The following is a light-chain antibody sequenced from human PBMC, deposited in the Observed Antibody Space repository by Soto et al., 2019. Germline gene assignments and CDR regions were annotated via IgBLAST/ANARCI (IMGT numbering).Light chain of an antibody. CDR3: QQYGSSPPYT. J-gene: IGKJ2*01. V-gene: IGKV3-20*01. CDR2: GAS. CDR1: QSVSSSY. Sequence: EIVLTQSPGTLFLSPGERATLSCRASQSVSSSYLAWYQQKPGQAPRLLIYGASSRATGIPHRFSGSGSGTDFTLTISSLEPEDFAVYSCQQYGSSPPYTFGQGTQLEIK.